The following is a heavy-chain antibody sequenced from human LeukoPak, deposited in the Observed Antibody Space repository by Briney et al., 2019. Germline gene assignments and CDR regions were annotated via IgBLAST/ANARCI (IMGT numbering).Heavy chain of an antibody. CDR2: IKQDGSED. CDR3: AGEVHSNYDY. Sequence: GGSLRLSCAASGFSFSSYWMSWVRQAPGKGLDWVASIKQDGSEDYYVDSVKGRFTISRDNAKNSLYLQMNSLRAEDAAMYYCAGEVHSNYDYWGQGTLVTVSS. V-gene: IGHV3-7*01. D-gene: IGHD4-11*01. J-gene: IGHJ4*02. CDR1: GFSFSSYW.